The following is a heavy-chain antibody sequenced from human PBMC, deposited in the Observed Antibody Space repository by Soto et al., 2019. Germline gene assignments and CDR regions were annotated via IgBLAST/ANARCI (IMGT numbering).Heavy chain of an antibody. V-gene: IGHV1-46*01. CDR2: INPSGGST. Sequence: GASVKVSCKASGYTFTSYYMHWVRQAPGQGXEWMGIINPSGGSTSYAQKFQGRVTMTRDTSTSTVYMELSSLRSEDTAVYYCARWDIVVVPAAILAEYYFDYWGQGTLVTVSS. CDR1: GYTFTSYY. D-gene: IGHD2-2*02. CDR3: ARWDIVVVPAAILAEYYFDY. J-gene: IGHJ4*02.